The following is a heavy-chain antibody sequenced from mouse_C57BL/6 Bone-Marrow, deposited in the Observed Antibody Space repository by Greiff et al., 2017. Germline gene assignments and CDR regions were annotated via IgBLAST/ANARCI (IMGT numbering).Heavy chain of an antibody. CDR1: GFTFSSYG. CDR2: ISSGGSYT. V-gene: IGHV5-6*01. J-gene: IGHJ1*03. D-gene: IGHD1-1*01. Sequence: EVMLVESGGDLVKPGGSLKLSCAASGFTFSSYGMSWVRQTPDKRLEWVATISSGGSYTYYPDSVKGRFTISRDNAKNTLYLQMSSLKSEDTAMYYCASPYYGSSYGYFDVWGTGTTVTVSS. CDR3: ASPYYGSSYGYFDV.